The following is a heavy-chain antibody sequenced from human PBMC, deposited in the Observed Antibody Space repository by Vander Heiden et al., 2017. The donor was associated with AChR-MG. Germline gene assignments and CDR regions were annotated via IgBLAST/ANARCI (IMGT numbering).Heavy chain of an antibody. CDR3: TTAAMVRGVIITDDAFDI. V-gene: IGHV3-15*01. J-gene: IGHJ3*02. CDR2: IKSKTDGGTT. CDR1: GLTFRNAS. Sequence: EVQLVVSGGGLVKPGGFFRLSCAIPGLTFRNASLRGVRQAPVKGLEWVGRIKSKTDGGTTDYAAPVKGRFTISRDDSKNTLYLQMNSLKTEDTAVYYCTTAAMVRGVIITDDAFDIWGQGTMVTVSS. D-gene: IGHD3-10*01.